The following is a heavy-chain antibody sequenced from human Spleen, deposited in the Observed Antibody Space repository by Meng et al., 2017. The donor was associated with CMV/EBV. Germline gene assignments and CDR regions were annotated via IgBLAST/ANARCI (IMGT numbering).Heavy chain of an antibody. Sequence: GGSLRLSCAASGFTFSKFWMNWVRQAPGKGLEWVANIKQDGSEKDYVDSVKGRFTISRDNAENSLHLQMNNLRVEDTAVYYCARDGHYGDYSYWYFDLWGRGTLVTVSS. CDR1: GFTFSKFW. CDR2: IKQDGSEK. D-gene: IGHD4-17*01. J-gene: IGHJ2*01. CDR3: ARDGHYGDYSYWYFDL. V-gene: IGHV3-7*01.